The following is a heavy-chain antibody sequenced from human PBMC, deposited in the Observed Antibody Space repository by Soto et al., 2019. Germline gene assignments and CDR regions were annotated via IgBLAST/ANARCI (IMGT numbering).Heavy chain of an antibody. CDR2: IIPIFGTA. J-gene: IGHJ4*02. D-gene: IGHD2-2*01. CDR3: AREASVLIPAAQPSRFDS. V-gene: IGHV1-69*13. CDR1: GGTFSSYA. Sequence: SLKVSCKASGGTFSSYAISWVRQAPGQGLEWMGGIIPIFGTANYAQKFQGRVTITADESTSTAYMELRILRSADTALYYCAREASVLIPAAQPSRFDSWGQGTLVTVSS.